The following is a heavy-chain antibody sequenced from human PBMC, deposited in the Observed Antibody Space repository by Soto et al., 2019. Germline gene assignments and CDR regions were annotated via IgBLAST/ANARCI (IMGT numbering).Heavy chain of an antibody. CDR1: GFSFNRSGMS. CDR3: EHSQADSRDYYRQFAF. Sequence: QITLKESGPPLVKPTQTLTLTCTFSGFSFNRSGMSVGWIRQPPGKGLEWLALIYWDGDKRYSPSLKTRLAISKDASRSQVVLTMTDLEPVDTATYCCEHSQADSRDYYRQFAFWGQGTRVTVSS. CDR2: IYWDGDK. J-gene: IGHJ4*02. V-gene: IGHV2-5*02. D-gene: IGHD3-22*01.